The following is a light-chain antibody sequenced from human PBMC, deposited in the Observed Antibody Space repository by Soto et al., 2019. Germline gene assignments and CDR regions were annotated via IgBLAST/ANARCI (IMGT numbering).Light chain of an antibody. CDR1: QGIGST. J-gene: IGKJ4*01. CDR2: GAS. CDR3: QRYNNWPLT. V-gene: IGKV3-15*01. Sequence: EIVMTQSPATLSVSPGERATLSCRASQGIGSTLAWYQQKPGQTPRLLIYGASTRATGVPARFSSSGSGTAFTVTINSLQSEDFAVYYCQRYNNWPLTFGGGTKVEIK.